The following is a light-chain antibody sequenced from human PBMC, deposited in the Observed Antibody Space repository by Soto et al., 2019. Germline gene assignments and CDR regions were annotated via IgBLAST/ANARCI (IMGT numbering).Light chain of an antibody. V-gene: IGKV3-11*01. CDR2: DAS. CDR3: QQRSDWPWT. CDR1: QSIDTY. J-gene: IGKJ1*01. Sequence: EIVLTQSPATLSLSPGESVTLSCRASQSIDTYLAWYQQKPGQAPRLLIYDASSRATDIPARFSGSGSATEFTLTIDSLGSEDFAVYYCQQRSDWPWTFGQGTKVDIK.